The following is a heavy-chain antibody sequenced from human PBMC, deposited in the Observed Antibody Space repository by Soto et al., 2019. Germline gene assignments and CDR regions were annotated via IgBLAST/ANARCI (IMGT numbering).Heavy chain of an antibody. J-gene: IGHJ6*02. V-gene: IGHV3-23*01. CDR2: ISGSGGST. Sequence: VQLLESGGGLVQPGGSLRLSCAASGFTFSSYAMSWVRQAPGKGLEWVSAISGSGGSTYYADSVKGRFTISRDNSKNTLYLQMNSLRAEDTAVYYCAKLRGYSYGYYYGMDVWGQGTTVTVSS. CDR1: GFTFSSYA. D-gene: IGHD5-18*01. CDR3: AKLRGYSYGYYYGMDV.